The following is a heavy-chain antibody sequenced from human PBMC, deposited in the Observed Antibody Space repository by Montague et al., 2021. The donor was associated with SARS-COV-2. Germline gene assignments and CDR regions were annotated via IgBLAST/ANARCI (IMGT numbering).Heavy chain of an antibody. J-gene: IGHJ6*03. V-gene: IGHV4-34*01. CDR2: ISQGGNT. D-gene: IGHD2-2*02. CDR1: GGSFSPYY. CDR3: ARLGDGIVPSPILGLGPYYSCYYMDV. Sequence: SETLSLTCAVSGGSFSPYYWSWIRQPPGKGLEWIGEISQGGNTKYNPSLQSRVSISLDTSRNQFSLKVSSVTAADTAIYYCARLGDGIVPSPILGLGPYYSCYYMDVWGEGTTVTVSS.